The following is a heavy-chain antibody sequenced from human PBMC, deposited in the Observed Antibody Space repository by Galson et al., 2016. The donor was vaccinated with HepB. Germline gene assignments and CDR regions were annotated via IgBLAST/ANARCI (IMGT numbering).Heavy chain of an antibody. J-gene: IGHJ4*02. Sequence: SLRLSCAASGFTFSTYAMHWVRQAPGKGLEWVSFISSSSTSISYADSVKGRFTISRDNAKNSLYLQMNSLRDEDTAVYYCASHFVTTLDYWGQGTLVTVSS. CDR2: ISSSSTSI. CDR3: ASHFVTTLDY. CDR1: GFTFSTYA. V-gene: IGHV3-48*02. D-gene: IGHD4-17*01.